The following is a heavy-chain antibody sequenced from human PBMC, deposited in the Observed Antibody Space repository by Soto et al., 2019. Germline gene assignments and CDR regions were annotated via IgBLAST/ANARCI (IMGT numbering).Heavy chain of an antibody. CDR2: MNPNTGDT. CDR3: ARGRGGATGGRLDY. J-gene: IGHJ4*02. Sequence: QVQLVQSGAEVKKPGASVRISCKASGYSFTTFDINWVRQASGQGLEWVGWMNPNTGDTVFVQNFQGRASMTRNSSLSTAFMEVSGLKVEDMAVYYCARGRGGATGGRLDYWGQGTPVIVSS. D-gene: IGHD2-8*02. V-gene: IGHV1-8*02. CDR1: GYSFTTFD.